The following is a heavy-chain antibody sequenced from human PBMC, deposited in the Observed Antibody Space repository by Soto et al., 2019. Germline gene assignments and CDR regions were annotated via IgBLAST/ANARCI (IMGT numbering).Heavy chain of an antibody. D-gene: IGHD1-1*01. CDR2: IYSGGST. CDR1: GFTVSSNY. Sequence: EVQLVESGGGLVQPGGSLRLSCAASGFTVSSNYMSWVRQAPGKGLEWVSVIYSGGSTYYADSVKGRFTISRDNSKNTLYLQMNSLRAEDTAVYYCARGPAWTRGPKYYWGQGTLVTVSS. CDR3: ARGPAWTRGPKYY. V-gene: IGHV3-66*01. J-gene: IGHJ4*02.